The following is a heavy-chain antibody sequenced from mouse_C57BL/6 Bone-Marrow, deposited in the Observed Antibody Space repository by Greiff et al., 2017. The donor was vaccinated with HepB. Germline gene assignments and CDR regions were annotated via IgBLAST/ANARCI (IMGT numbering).Heavy chain of an antibody. CDR2: INPNNGGT. CDR3: ARRAYPYYFDY. J-gene: IGHJ2*01. D-gene: IGHD6-5*01. CDR1: GYTFTDYN. Sequence: EVKLMESGPELVKPGASVKMSCKASGYTFTDYNMHWVKQSHGKSLEWIGYINPNNGGTSYNQKFKGKATLTVNKSSSTAYMELRSLTSEDSAVYYCARRAYPYYFDYWGQGTTLTVSS. V-gene: IGHV1-22*01.